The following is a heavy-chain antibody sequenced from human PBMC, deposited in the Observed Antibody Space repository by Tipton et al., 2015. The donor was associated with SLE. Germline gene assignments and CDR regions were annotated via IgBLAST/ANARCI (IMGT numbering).Heavy chain of an antibody. CDR1: SGSMTSSIYY. CDR2: SFYNGTS. Sequence: TLSLTCTVSSGSMTSSIYYWGWIRQSPGKGLEWIGNSFYNGTSDTNPSLKGRVTISVDTSKKQFSLELTFVTAADTAVYFCVRVGGYFGSLGGNDRLDAFEMWGQGTMVIVSS. J-gene: IGHJ3*02. D-gene: IGHD3-16*01. V-gene: IGHV4-39*07. CDR3: VRVGGYFGSLGGNDRLDAFEM.